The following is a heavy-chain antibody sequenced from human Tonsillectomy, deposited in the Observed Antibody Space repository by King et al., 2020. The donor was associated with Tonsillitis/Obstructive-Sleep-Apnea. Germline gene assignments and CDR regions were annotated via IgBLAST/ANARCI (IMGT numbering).Heavy chain of an antibody. Sequence: VQLVESGGGLVQPGGSLRLSCAASGFTFSSYDMHWVRQATGKVLEWVSAIVTAGDTYYPGSVKGRFTISRENAKNSLYLQMNSLRAGDTAVYYCARVGGEDAFDIWGQGTMVTVSS. J-gene: IGHJ3*02. D-gene: IGHD3-10*01. V-gene: IGHV3-13*04. CDR2: IVTAGDT. CDR3: ARVGGEDAFDI. CDR1: GFTFSSYD.